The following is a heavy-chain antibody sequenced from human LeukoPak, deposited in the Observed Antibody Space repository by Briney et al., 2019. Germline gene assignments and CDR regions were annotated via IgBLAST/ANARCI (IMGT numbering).Heavy chain of an antibody. CDR3: ARDREWGYWYFDL. CDR1: GGSISSGDYH. Sequence: SQTLSLTCTVSGGSISSGDYHWSWIRQPPGKGLEWIGYIYYSGSTYYNPSLKSRVTISVDTSKNQFSLKLSSVTAADTAVYYCARDREWGYWYFDLWGRGTLVTVSP. J-gene: IGHJ2*01. CDR2: IYYSGST. D-gene: IGHD2-8*01. V-gene: IGHV4-30-4*01.